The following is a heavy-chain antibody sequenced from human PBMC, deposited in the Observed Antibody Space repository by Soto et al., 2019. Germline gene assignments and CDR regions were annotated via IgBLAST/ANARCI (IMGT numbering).Heavy chain of an antibody. D-gene: IGHD6-6*01. Sequence: GGSLRLSCAASGFTFSSYAMHWVRQAPGKGLEWVAVISYDGSNKYYADSVKGRFTISRDNPKNTLYLHMNSLRAEDTAVYYCARDSAARLMIYYFDYWGQGTLVTVSS. CDR2: ISYDGSNK. CDR3: ARDSAARLMIYYFDY. CDR1: GFTFSSYA. V-gene: IGHV3-30-3*01. J-gene: IGHJ4*02.